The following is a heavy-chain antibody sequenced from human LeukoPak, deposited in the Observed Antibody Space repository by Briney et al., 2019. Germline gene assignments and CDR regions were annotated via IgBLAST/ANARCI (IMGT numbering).Heavy chain of an antibody. V-gene: IGHV3-21*01. CDR1: GFTFSSYS. J-gene: IGHJ4*02. D-gene: IGHD1-26*01. CDR2: ISSSSSYI. Sequence: GGSLRLSCAASGFTFSSYSMNWVRQAPGKGLEWVSSISSSSSYIHYADSVKGRFTISRDNAKNSLYLQMNSLRAEDTAVYYCATGGSNFDYWGQGTLVTVSS. CDR3: ATGGSNFDY.